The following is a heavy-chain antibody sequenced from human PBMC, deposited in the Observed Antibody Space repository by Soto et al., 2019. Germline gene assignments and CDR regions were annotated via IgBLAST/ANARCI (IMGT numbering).Heavy chain of an antibody. D-gene: IGHD2-15*01. V-gene: IGHV3-73*01. J-gene: IGHJ5*02. CDR1: GFTFSGSA. CDR2: IRSKANSYAT. CDR3: TRRAGYCSGGSCYYWFDP. Sequence: EVQLVESGGGLVQPGGSLKLSCAASGFTFSGSAMHWVRQASGKGLEWVGRIRSKANSYATAYAASVKGRFTISRDDSKNTAYVQMNSLKTEDTAVYYCTRRAGYCSGGSCYYWFDPWGQGTLVTVSS.